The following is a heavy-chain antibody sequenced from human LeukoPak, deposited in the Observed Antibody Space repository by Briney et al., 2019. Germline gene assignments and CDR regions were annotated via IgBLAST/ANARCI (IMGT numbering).Heavy chain of an antibody. V-gene: IGHV1-18*01. J-gene: IGHJ3*02. CDR1: GYTFTSYG. CDR2: ISAYNGNT. D-gene: IGHD6-25*01. Sequence: ASVKVSCKASGYTFTSYGISWVRQAPGQGLEWMGWISAYNGNTNYAQKLQGRVTMTTDTSTSTAYMELRSLRSDDTAVYYCARVGEAALGSIPDAFDIWGQGTMVTVSS. CDR3: ARVGEAALGSIPDAFDI.